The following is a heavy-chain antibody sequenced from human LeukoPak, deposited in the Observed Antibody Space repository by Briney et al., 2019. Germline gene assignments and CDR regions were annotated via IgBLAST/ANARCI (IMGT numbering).Heavy chain of an antibody. V-gene: IGHV1-2*02. CDR3: ARDPSTYYDFWSGYYFEYYFDY. CDR2: INPNSGGT. D-gene: IGHD3-3*01. CDR1: GYTFTGYY. Sequence: RASVKVSCKASGYTFTGYYMHWVRQAPGQGLEWMGWINPNSGGTNYAQKFQGRVTMTRDTSISTAYMELSRLRSDDTAVYYCARDPSTYYDFWSGYYFEYYFDYWGQGTLVTVSS. J-gene: IGHJ4*02.